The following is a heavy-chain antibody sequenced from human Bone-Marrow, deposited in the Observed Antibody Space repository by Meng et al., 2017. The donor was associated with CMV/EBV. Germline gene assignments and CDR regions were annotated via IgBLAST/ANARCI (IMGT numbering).Heavy chain of an antibody. Sequence: LRLSCAVYGGSFSGYYWSWIRQPPGKGLECIGEINHSGSTNYNPSLKSRVTISVDTSKNQFSLKLSSVTAADTAVYYCAKGHEHYGMDVWGQGTTVTVSS. V-gene: IGHV4-34*01. CDR1: GGSFSGYY. CDR2: INHSGST. CDR3: AKGHEHYGMDV. J-gene: IGHJ6*02.